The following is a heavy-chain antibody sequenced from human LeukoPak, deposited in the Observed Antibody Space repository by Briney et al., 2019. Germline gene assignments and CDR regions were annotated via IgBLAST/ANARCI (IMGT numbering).Heavy chain of an antibody. CDR3: ASEDSSGYYQYDY. V-gene: IGHV3-21*01. D-gene: IGHD3-22*01. Sequence: ETLFLTCTVSGGSISSSSYYWGWIRQPPGKGLEWVSSISSSSSYIYYADSVKGRFTISRDNAKNSLYLQMNSLRAEDTAVYYCASEDSSGYYQYDYWGQGTLVTVSS. J-gene: IGHJ4*02. CDR1: GGSISSSS. CDR2: ISSSSSYI.